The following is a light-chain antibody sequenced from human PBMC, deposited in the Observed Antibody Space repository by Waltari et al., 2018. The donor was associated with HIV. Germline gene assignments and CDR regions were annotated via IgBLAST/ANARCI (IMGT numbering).Light chain of an antibody. Sequence: DIQMTQSPSSLSASIGDRVTITCRASQGISNYSAWYQQRPGKVPKLLIYGASTLQSGVPSRFSGSGSGADFTLTISSLQPEDVATYYCHKYNSVPRGFTFGPGTKVDIK. J-gene: IGKJ3*01. CDR3: HKYNSVPRGFT. CDR1: QGISNY. CDR2: GAS. V-gene: IGKV1-27*01.